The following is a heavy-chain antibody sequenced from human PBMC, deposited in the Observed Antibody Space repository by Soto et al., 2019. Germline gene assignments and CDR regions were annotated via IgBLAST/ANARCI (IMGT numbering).Heavy chain of an antibody. Sequence: EVQLVESGGGLVQPGGSLRLSCAASGFTFSSYSRNWVRQAPGKGLEWVSYISSSSSTIYYADSVKGRFTISRDNAKNSLYLQMNSLRDEDTAVYYCARDSYDSSGYYRILDYWGQGTLVTVSS. CDR3: ARDSYDSSGYYRILDY. V-gene: IGHV3-48*02. D-gene: IGHD3-22*01. CDR1: GFTFSSYS. CDR2: ISSSSSTI. J-gene: IGHJ4*02.